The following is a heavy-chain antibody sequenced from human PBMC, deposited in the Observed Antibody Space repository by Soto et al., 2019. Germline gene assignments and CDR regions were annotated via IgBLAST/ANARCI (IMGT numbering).Heavy chain of an antibody. D-gene: IGHD2-21*01. CDR2: IYWNDDK. J-gene: IGHJ4*02. CDR1: GFSLSTRGVG. CDR3: AHSQGLWDPFAY. V-gene: IGHV2-5*01. Sequence: GSGPTLVNPTQTLTLTCSFSGFSLSTRGVGVGWIRQSPGKALEWLAVIYWNDDKRYRPSLKSRLTITKDTSKNQVVLTMTEMDPVDTATYYCAHSQGLWDPFAYWGQGTLVTVCS.